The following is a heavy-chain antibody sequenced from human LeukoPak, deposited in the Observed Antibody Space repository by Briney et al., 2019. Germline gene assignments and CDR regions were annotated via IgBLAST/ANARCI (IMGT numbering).Heavy chain of an antibody. V-gene: IGHV3-30*04. CDR1: GFIFSDHA. Sequence: GGSLRLSCVASGFIFSDHAFHWVRQSPDKGLEWVALIGSDGTKKYYADSVQGRFTVSRENSKNTLFLQMDTVRADDTAVYFCARQMTSTRLFDSWGQGTLVTVSS. CDR3: ARQMTSTRLFDS. CDR2: IGSDGTKK. D-gene: IGHD5/OR15-5a*01. J-gene: IGHJ4*02.